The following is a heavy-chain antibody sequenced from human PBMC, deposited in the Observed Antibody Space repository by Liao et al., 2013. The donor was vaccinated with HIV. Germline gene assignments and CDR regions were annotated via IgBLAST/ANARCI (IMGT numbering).Heavy chain of an antibody. CDR1: GGSLSGYY. V-gene: IGHV4-34*02. J-gene: IGHJ4*02. CDR2: INHSGGT. D-gene: IGHD6-13*01. CDR3: AVGDSWYNGWVY. Sequence: QVQLQQWGAGLLKPSETLSLTCAVYGGSLSGYYWSWIRQPPGKGLEWIGEINHSGGTNYNPSLESRGTISVDTSKNQFSLKLTSVTAADTAVYYCAVGDSWYNGWVYWGQGTQVTVSS.